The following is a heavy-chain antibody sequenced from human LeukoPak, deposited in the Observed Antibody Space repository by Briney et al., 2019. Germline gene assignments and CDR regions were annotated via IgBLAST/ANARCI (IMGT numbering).Heavy chain of an antibody. CDR1: GGSISSYY. CDR3: ARDGLTGYSSGWNWFDP. J-gene: IGHJ5*02. CDR2: IYYSGST. Sequence: SETLSLTCTVSGGSISSYYWSWIRQPPGKGLEWIGYIYYSGSTNYNPSLKSRVTISVDTSKNQFSLKLSSVTAADTAVYYCARDGLTGYSSGWNWFDPWGQGTLVTVSS. D-gene: IGHD6-19*01. V-gene: IGHV4-59*01.